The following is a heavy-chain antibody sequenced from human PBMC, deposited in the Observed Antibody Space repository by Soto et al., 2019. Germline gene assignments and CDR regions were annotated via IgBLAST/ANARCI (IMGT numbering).Heavy chain of an antibody. Sequence: EVQLLESGGGLVQPGWSLRLSCAASGFTFSTYAMTWVLQAPGKGLEWLSAISASGRTYYADSVKGQFTISRDNSTNPLSVQMNSLRAEDTAVYYCAKLKDADYSASDHWGQGTLVTVSS. V-gene: IGHV3-23*01. CDR1: GFTFSTYA. CDR2: ISASGRT. J-gene: IGHJ5*02. CDR3: AKLKDADYSASDH. D-gene: IGHD4-17*01.